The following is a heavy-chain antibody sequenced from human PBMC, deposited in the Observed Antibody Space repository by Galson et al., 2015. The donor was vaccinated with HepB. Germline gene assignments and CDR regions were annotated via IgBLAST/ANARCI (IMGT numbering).Heavy chain of an antibody. CDR2: ISYDGSNK. J-gene: IGHJ4*02. CDR3: ARDYYYYGSGSYIGY. CDR1: GFTFSSYA. V-gene: IGHV3-30*04. D-gene: IGHD3-10*01. Sequence: LRLSCAASGFTFSSYAMHWVRQAPGKGLEWVAVISYDGSNKYYADSVKGRFTISRDNSKNTLYLQMNSLRAEDTAVYYCARDYYYYGSGSYIGYRGQGTLVTVSS.